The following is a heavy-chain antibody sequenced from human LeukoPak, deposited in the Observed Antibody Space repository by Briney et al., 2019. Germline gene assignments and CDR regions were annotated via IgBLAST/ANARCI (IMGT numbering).Heavy chain of an antibody. CDR1: GGTFTSYT. Sequence: GASVKVSCKASGGTFTSYTVSWARQAPGQGLEWMGRIIPMSGTVKYAQKFQGRVTITTDESTSTAYMELSSLRSEDTAVYYCATTDYWGQGTLVTVSS. CDR3: ATTDY. V-gene: IGHV1-69*05. J-gene: IGHJ4*02. CDR2: IIPMSGTV.